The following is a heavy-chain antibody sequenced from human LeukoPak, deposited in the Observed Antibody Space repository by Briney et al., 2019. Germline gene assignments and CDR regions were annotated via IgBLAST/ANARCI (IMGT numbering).Heavy chain of an antibody. Sequence: GASVKVSCKASVYTFTSYDINWVRQATGQGLEWMGWMNPNSGNTGYAQKFQGRVTITRNTSINTAYMELSSLRSEDTAVYYCARASTGSMDYWGQGTLVTVSS. V-gene: IGHV1-8*03. CDR3: ARASTGSMDY. CDR1: VYTFTSYD. D-gene: IGHD2-15*01. J-gene: IGHJ4*02. CDR2: MNPNSGNT.